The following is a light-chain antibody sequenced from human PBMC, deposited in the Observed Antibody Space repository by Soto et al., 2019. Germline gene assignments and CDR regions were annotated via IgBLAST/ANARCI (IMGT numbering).Light chain of an antibody. Sequence: QSVLTQPASVSGSPGQSITISCTGTSGDVGNYNLVSWYQQHPGKAPKLMIYEGTKRPSGVSNRFSGSKSGNTASLTISGLQAEDEADYYCCSYAGSSTVFGGGTKLTVL. CDR3: CSYAGSSTV. CDR2: EGT. J-gene: IGLJ2*01. CDR1: SGDVGNYNL. V-gene: IGLV2-23*01.